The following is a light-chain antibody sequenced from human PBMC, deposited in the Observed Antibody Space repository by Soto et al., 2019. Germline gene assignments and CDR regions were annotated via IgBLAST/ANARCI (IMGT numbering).Light chain of an antibody. Sequence: QSVLTQPASVSGSPGPSIAISCTGTSSDVGNYKYVSWYQQHPGKAPKLMIYEVSNRPSGVSNRFSGSKSGNTASLTISGLQAEDETDYYCAAWEDSLSGWVLGGGTKVTVL. J-gene: IGLJ3*02. CDR2: EVS. V-gene: IGLV2-14*01. CDR3: AAWEDSLSGWV. CDR1: SSDVGNYKY.